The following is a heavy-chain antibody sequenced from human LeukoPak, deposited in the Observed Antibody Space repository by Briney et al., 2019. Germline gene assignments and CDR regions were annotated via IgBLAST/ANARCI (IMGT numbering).Heavy chain of an antibody. CDR2: IIPIFGTA. CDR3: ARDYYDSSGYHY. V-gene: IGHV1-69*13. D-gene: IGHD3-22*01. CDR1: GGTFSSYA. Sequence: EASVKVSCKASGGTFSSYAISWVRQAPGQGLEWMGGIIPIFGTANYAQKFQGRVTITADESTSTAYMELSSLRSEDTAVYYCARDYYDSSGYHYWGQGTLVTVSS. J-gene: IGHJ4*02.